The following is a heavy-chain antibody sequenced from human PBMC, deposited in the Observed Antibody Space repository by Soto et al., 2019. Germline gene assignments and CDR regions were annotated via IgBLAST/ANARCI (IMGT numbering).Heavy chain of an antibody. D-gene: IGHD2-15*01. CDR1: GGSFSGYC. J-gene: IGHJ4*02. CDR2: INDSGST. CDR3: ARTRFSRSGCRPNFDF. Sequence: QVQLQQWGAGLLKPSETLSLTCAVYGGSFSGYCWRWIRQSAGKGLEWIGEINDSGSTNYNPSLKSRVTIAEDTSKNQFSLRLSSLTAAYTAVYYCARTRFSRSGCRPNFDFWGQGTLVTVSS. V-gene: IGHV4-34*01.